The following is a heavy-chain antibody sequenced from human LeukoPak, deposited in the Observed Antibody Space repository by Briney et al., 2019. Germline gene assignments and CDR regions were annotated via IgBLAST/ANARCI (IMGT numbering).Heavy chain of an antibody. CDR2: IWYDGSNK. D-gene: IGHD3-22*01. CDR1: GFTFSSYG. Sequence: GRSLRLSCAASGFTFSSYGMHWVRQAPGKGLEGVAVIWYDGSNKYYADSVKGRFTISRDNSKNTLYLQMNSLRAEDTAVYYCARDGISADYYDSSGYYHGQDYWGQGTLVTVSS. V-gene: IGHV3-33*01. J-gene: IGHJ4*02. CDR3: ARDGISADYYDSSGYYHGQDY.